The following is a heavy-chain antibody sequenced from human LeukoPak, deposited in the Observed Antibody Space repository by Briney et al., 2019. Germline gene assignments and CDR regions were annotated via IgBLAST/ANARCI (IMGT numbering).Heavy chain of an antibody. CDR1: GFTFSSYA. CDR2: ISGSGGST. Sequence: AGGSLRLSCAASGFTFSSYAMSWVRQAPGKGLEWVSVISGSGGSTYYADSVKGRFTISRDNSKNTLYLQMNSLRAEDTAVYYCAKDRITMIVVVIFQRWGQGTLVTVSS. J-gene: IGHJ1*01. V-gene: IGHV3-23*01. CDR3: AKDRITMIVVVIFQR. D-gene: IGHD3-22*01.